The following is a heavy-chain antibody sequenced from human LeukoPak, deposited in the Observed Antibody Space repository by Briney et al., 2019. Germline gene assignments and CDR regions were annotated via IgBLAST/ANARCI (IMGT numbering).Heavy chain of an antibody. D-gene: IGHD3-16*02. J-gene: IGHJ3*02. CDR2: ISVSGGST. CDR3: AKGRSIMITFGGVIATPGAFDI. V-gene: IGHV3-23*01. Sequence: GGSLRLSCAASGFTFSSYAMSWVRQAPGKGLEWVSAISVSGGSTYYADSVKGRFTISRDNSKNTLYLQMNSLRAEDTAVYYCAKGRSIMITFGGVIATPGAFDIWGQGTMVTVSS. CDR1: GFTFSSYA.